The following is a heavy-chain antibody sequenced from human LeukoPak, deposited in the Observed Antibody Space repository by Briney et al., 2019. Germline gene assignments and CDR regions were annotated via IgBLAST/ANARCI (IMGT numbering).Heavy chain of an antibody. CDR3: ARGFRLGRGAHNGM. D-gene: IGHD3-10*01. CDR1: VGSLTGYY. J-gene: IGHJ6*01. Sequence: PSETLSLTRAVSVGSLTGYYWSCICEPPGKGLEWIGGINHSGSTIYNPSIQRRVTISVDTYKNHLSMQLGSVTPADTPVYYCARGFRLGRGAHNGM. CDR2: INHSGST. V-gene: IGHV4-34*01.